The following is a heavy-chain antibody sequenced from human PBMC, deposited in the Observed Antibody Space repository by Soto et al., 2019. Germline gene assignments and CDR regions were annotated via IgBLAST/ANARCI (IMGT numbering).Heavy chain of an antibody. V-gene: IGHV1-18*01. J-gene: IGHJ4*02. CDR1: GYTFTNYG. D-gene: IGHD4-17*01. CDR2: INSYNVIT. CDR3: ARDRQNYGSFDY. Sequence: QVQLVQSGAEVKKPGASVKVPCKTSGYTFTNYGISWVRQAPGQGLEWMGWINSYNVITNNAQNFHGRVTMTTDTSTNTVYMELRSLRSDDTAVYYCARDRQNYGSFDYWGQGTLVTVSS.